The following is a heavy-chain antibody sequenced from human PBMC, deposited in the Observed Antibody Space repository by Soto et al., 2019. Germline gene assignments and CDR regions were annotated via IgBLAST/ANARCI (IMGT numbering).Heavy chain of an antibody. J-gene: IGHJ3*02. D-gene: IGHD3-3*01. CDR3: ARGRRNYDFWSGPGRAFDI. V-gene: IGHV4-4*02. Sequence: PSETLSLTCAVFGGSISSSGWWSWVRQPPGKGLEWIGEIYHSGNTNYNPSLKSRVTISVDKSKNQFSLRLTSVTAADTAVYYCARGRRNYDFWSGPGRAFDIWGQGTMVTVSS. CDR1: GGSISSSGW. CDR2: IYHSGNT.